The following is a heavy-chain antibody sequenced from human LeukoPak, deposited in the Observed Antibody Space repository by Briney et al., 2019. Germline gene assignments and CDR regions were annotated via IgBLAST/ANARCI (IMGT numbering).Heavy chain of an antibody. CDR1: GGSISSYY. CDR2: IYYSGST. D-gene: IGHD1-7*01. Sequence: SETLSLTCTVSGGSISSYYWSWLRQPPGKGLEWIGYIYYSGSTNYNPSLKSRVTISVDTSKNQFSLKLSSVTAADTAVYYCARFMKVDWNLVGFDPWGQGTLVTVSS. CDR3: ARFMKVDWNLVGFDP. V-gene: IGHV4-59*01. J-gene: IGHJ5*02.